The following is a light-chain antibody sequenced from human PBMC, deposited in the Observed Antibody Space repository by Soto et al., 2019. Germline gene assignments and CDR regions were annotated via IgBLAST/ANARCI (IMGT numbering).Light chain of an antibody. CDR2: GAS. Sequence: EVVLTQSPGTLSLSPGERATLSCRASQSVSGSYLAWYQQKPGQPPRLLIYGASSRATGIPDRFSGSGSGTDFTLTISRLEPEDFALYYCQQYGSSPSFGPGTKVDI. CDR1: QSVSGSY. J-gene: IGKJ3*01. CDR3: QQYGSSPS. V-gene: IGKV3-20*01.